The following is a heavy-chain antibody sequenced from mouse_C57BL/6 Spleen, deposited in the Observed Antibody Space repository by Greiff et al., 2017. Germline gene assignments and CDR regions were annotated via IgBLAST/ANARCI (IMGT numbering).Heavy chain of an antibody. CDR2: ISYDGSN. Sequence: DVKLQESGPGLVKPSQSLSLTCSVTGYSITSGYYWNWIRQFPGNKLEWMGYISYDGSNNYNPSLKNRISITRDTSKNQFLLKLNSVTTEDTATYYCARDSSGPLDYWGQGTTLTVSS. CDR3: ARDSSGPLDY. D-gene: IGHD3-2*02. J-gene: IGHJ2*01. V-gene: IGHV3-6*01. CDR1: GYSITSGYY.